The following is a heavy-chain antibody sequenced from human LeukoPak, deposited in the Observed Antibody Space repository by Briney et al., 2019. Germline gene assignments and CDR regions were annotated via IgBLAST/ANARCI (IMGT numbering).Heavy chain of an antibody. V-gene: IGHV4-59*08. D-gene: IGHD5-18*01. CDR2: IYYSGST. Sequence: SSETLSLTCTVSGGSISSYYWSWIRQPPGKGLEWIGYIYYSGSTNYNPSLKSRVTISVDTSKNQFSLRVTSVTAADTALYYCARQRDTARVGAFDVWGQGTMVIVSS. CDR3: ARQRDTARVGAFDV. CDR1: GGSISSYY. J-gene: IGHJ3*01.